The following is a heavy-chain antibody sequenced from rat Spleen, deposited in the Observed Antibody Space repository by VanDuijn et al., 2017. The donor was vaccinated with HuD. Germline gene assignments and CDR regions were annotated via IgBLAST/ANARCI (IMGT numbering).Heavy chain of an antibody. D-gene: IGHD2-5*01. V-gene: IGHV3-3*01. CDR3: ARGLVLT. CDR1: GSSITSSHR. CDR2: INSAGST. Sequence: EVQLQESGPGLVKPSQSLSLTCSVTGSSITSSHRWNWIRKFPGNKLEWMGYINSAGSTSYNPSLKSRISITRDTSKNQFFLQVNSVTTEDTATYYCARGLVLTWGQGVMVTVSS. J-gene: IGHJ2*01.